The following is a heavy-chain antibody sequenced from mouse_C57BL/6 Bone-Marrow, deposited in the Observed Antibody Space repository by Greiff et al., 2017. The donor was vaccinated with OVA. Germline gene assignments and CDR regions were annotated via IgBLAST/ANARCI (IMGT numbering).Heavy chain of an antibody. CDR1: GYTFTDYY. Sequence: VQLQQSGPVLVKPGASVKMSCKASGYTFTDYYMNWVKQSHGKSLEWIGVINPYNGGTSYNQKFKGKATLTVDKSSSPAYMELNSLTSEDSAVYYCARSYYYGSSYGFAYWGQGTLVTVSA. J-gene: IGHJ3*01. V-gene: IGHV1-19*01. CDR2: INPYNGGT. D-gene: IGHD1-1*01. CDR3: ARSYYYGSSYGFAY.